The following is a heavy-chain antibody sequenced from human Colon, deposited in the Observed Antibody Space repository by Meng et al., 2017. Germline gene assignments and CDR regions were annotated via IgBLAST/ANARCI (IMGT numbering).Heavy chain of an antibody. CDR2: ISSDGSST. D-gene: IGHD1-26*01. Sequence: EVSLCECWGGLVQPGVSLRLSCSASEFTFSSYWMHWVRQAPGKGLVWVSRISSDGSSTIYADSVKGRFTISRDNAKNTLSLQMNSLRAEDTAVYYCAAFRSGKIDYWGQGTLVTVSS. J-gene: IGHJ4*02. V-gene: IGHV3-74*01. CDR1: EFTFSSYW. CDR3: AAFRSGKIDY.